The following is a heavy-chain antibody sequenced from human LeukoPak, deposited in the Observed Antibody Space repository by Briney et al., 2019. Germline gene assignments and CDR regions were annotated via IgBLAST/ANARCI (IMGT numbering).Heavy chain of an antibody. CDR3: ARLDLYCSGGSCYSLDI. CDR1: GYSFTSYW. Sequence: PGESLKISCKGSGYSFTSYWIGWVRQLPGKGLEWQPTTYPGDSDTRYSPSFQGQVTISADKSISTAYLQWSSLKASDTAMYYCARLDLYCSGGSCYSLDIWGQGTMVTVSS. V-gene: IGHV5-51*01. CDR2: TYPGDSDT. J-gene: IGHJ3*02. D-gene: IGHD2-15*01.